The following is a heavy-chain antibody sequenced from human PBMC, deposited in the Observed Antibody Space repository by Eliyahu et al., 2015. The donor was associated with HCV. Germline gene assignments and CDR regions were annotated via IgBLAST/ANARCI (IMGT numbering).Heavy chain of an antibody. Sequence: QVQLVQSGAEVKKPGSSVKVSCRASGGTFSTYTISWVRQAPGQGLEWMGGIIPAFGIPNYAQRFQGRVTITADESTSTAYMELSSLRFEDTAVYYCALEGGSSGPRWFDPWGQGTLVIVSS. V-gene: IGHV1-69*01. CDR1: GGTFSTYT. D-gene: IGHD6-19*01. CDR2: IIPAFGIP. CDR3: ALEGGSSGPRWFDP. J-gene: IGHJ5*02.